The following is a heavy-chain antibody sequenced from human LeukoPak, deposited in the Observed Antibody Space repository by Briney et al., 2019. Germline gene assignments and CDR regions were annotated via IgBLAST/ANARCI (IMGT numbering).Heavy chain of an antibody. V-gene: IGHV1-18*04. CDR3: ARVHNGAPSSWYSYYYYYYHMDV. CDR1: GYTFTGYY. Sequence: GASVKVSCKASGYTFTGYYMHWVRQAPGQGLEWMGWISAYNGNTNYAQKLQGRVTMTTDTSTSTAYMELRSLRSDDTAVYYCARVHNGAPSSWYSYYYYYYHMDVWGKGTTVTVSS. J-gene: IGHJ6*03. D-gene: IGHD6-13*01. CDR2: ISAYNGNT.